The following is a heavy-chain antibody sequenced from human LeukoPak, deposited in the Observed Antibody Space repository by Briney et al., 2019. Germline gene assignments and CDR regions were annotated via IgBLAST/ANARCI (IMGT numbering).Heavy chain of an antibody. Sequence: PSETLSLTCTVSGGSITYDYWSWIRQPPGKGLEWIGYIYYSGSANYNPSLRRRVTISLDTSKNHFSLKLTSVTAADTAVYYCARQKFCGGDCYWDAFDIWGQGTMVTVSS. CDR3: ARQKFCGGDCYWDAFDI. D-gene: IGHD2-21*02. CDR2: IYYSGSA. J-gene: IGHJ3*02. CDR1: GGSITYDY. V-gene: IGHV4-59*08.